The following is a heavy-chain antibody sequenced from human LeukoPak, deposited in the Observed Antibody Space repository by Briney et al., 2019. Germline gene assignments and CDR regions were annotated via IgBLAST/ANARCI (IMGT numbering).Heavy chain of an antibody. D-gene: IGHD1-7*01. V-gene: IGHV3-23*01. CDR3: AKQGSTSPRNSYYFDY. CDR2: ISGSGGST. CDR1: GFTFSSYA. J-gene: IGHJ4*02. Sequence: GGSLRLSCAAPGFTFSSYAMSWVRQAPGKGLEWVSAISGSGGSTYYADSVKGRFTISRDNSKNTLYLQMNSLRAEDTAVYYCAKQGSTSPRNSYYFDYWGQGTLVTVSS.